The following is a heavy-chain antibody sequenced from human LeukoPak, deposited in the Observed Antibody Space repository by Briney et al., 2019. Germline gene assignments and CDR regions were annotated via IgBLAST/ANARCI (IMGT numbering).Heavy chain of an antibody. J-gene: IGHJ5*02. CDR1: GFTVSSNY. V-gene: IGHV3-66*01. CDR3: AIIRLFPNWFDA. D-gene: IGHD2-21*01. Sequence: GGSLRLSCAASGFTVSSNYMSWVRQAPGKGLEWVSVIYSGGSTYYADSVKGRFTISRDNSKNTLYLQMNSLRAEDTAVYYCAIIRLFPNWFDAWGQGSLVTVSS. CDR2: IYSGGST.